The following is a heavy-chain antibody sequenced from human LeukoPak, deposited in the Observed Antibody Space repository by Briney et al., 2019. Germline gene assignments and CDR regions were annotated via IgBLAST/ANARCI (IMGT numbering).Heavy chain of an antibody. Sequence: GGSLRLSCAASGFTFSSYSMNWVRQAPGKGLEWVSSISSSSSYVYYADSVKGRFTISRDNAKNSLHLQMNSLRAEDTAVYYCWGKGYSGSYSTHDTDIWGQGTMVTVSS. CDR3: WGKGYSGSYSTHDTDI. CDR2: ISSSSSYV. D-gene: IGHD1-26*01. J-gene: IGHJ3*02. V-gene: IGHV3-21*01. CDR1: GFTFSSYS.